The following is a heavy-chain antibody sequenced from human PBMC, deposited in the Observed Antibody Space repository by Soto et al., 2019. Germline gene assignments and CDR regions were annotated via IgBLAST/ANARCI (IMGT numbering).Heavy chain of an antibody. CDR2: IIPILGIA. D-gene: IGHD3-10*01. CDR3: ARETMVRGRENDY. J-gene: IGHJ4*02. Sequence: QVQLVQSGAEVKKPGSSVKVSCKASGGTFSSYTISWVRQAPGQGLEWMGRIIPILGIANYAQKFQGRVTITADKSTSTAYMELSSLRSEDTAVYYCARETMVRGRENDYWGQGTLVTVSS. CDR1: GGTFSSYT. V-gene: IGHV1-69*02.